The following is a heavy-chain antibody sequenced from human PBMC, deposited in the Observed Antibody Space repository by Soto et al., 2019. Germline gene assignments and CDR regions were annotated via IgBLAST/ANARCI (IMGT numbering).Heavy chain of an antibody. CDR2: INHSGST. Sequence: QVQLQQWGAGLLKPSETLSLTCAVYGGSFSGYYWSWIRQPPGKGLEWIGEINHSGSTNFNPSLKSRVTISVDTSKKQFSLKLSSVTAADTAVYYCARGYCSSTSCYYYYYYYMDVWGKGTTVTVSS. V-gene: IGHV4-34*01. D-gene: IGHD2-2*01. J-gene: IGHJ6*03. CDR1: GGSFSGYY. CDR3: ARGYCSSTSCYYYYYYYMDV.